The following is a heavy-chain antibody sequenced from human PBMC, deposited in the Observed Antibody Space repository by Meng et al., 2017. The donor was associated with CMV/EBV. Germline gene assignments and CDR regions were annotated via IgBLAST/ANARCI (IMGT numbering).Heavy chain of an antibody. CDR2: IYYSGSI. CDR3: ASQYSGTYYREFDY. D-gene: IGHD1-26*01. Sequence: GSLRLSCTASGVSISSYYWSWIRQPPGKGLEWIGHIYYSGSINYNPSLKSRVTMSVDTSKNQFSLKLSSVTAADTAVYYCASQYSGTYYREFDYWGQGTLVTVSS. V-gene: IGHV4-59*01. CDR1: GVSISSYY. J-gene: IGHJ4*02.